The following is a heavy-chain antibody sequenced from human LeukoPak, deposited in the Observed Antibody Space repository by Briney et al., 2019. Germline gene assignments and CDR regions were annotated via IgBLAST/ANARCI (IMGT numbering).Heavy chain of an antibody. D-gene: IGHD6-13*01. Sequence: SETLSLTCTVSGGSISSYYWSWIRQPPGKGLEWIGYIYYSGSTNYNPSLKSRVTISVDTSKNQFSLKLSSVTAADTAVYYCATTTIAAAGIRTFDIWGQGTMVTVSS. CDR1: GGSISSYY. V-gene: IGHV4-59*08. J-gene: IGHJ3*02. CDR2: IYYSGST. CDR3: ATTTIAAAGIRTFDI.